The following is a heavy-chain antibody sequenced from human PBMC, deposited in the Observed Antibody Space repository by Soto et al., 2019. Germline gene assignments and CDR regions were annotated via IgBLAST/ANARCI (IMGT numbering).Heavy chain of an antibody. CDR3: ERSTSSGSYYIGGMDV. J-gene: IGHJ6*02. V-gene: IGHV4-38-2*01. D-gene: IGHD3-10*01. Sequence: SETLSLTCAVSGYYISSGYYWGWIRQPPGKGLEGSGSIYHSVSTYYNPSLKSRVTISVDTSKNQFSLKLSCVTAADTAVYYCERSTSSGSYYIGGMDVWGQGTTVT. CDR2: IYHSVST. CDR1: GYYISSGYY.